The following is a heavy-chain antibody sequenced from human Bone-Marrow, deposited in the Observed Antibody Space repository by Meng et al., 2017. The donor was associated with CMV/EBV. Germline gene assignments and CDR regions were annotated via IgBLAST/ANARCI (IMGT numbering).Heavy chain of an antibody. CDR3: AHRRGLQGYWDAGYFDY. Sequence: FSHTTNEVGVGWIRQPPGKALEYLALIYWDDSERYGPSLRSKLTISKDTSGNQVVLTMTNMDPVDTATYYCAHRRGLQGYWDAGYFDYWGQGTLVTVSS. CDR1: FSHTTNEVG. J-gene: IGHJ4*02. D-gene: IGHD1-1*01. V-gene: IGHV2-5*05. CDR2: IYWDDSE.